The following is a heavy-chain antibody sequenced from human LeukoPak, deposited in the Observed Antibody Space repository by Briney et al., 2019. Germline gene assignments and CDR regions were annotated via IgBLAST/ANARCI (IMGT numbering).Heavy chain of an antibody. J-gene: IGHJ4*02. CDR1: GYTFTGYY. D-gene: IGHD3-9*01. Sequence: ASVKVSCKASGYTFTGYYIHWVRQAPGQGLEWMGWINPNSGGTNSAQKFQGRVTMTRDTSISTAYMELSRLRSDDTAVYYCARGAFAILTGYYSNPFDYWGQGTLVTVSS. V-gene: IGHV1-2*02. CDR3: ARGAFAILTGYYSNPFDY. CDR2: INPNSGGT.